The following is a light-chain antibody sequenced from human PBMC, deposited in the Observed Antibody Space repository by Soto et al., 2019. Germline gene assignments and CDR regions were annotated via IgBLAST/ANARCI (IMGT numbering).Light chain of an antibody. CDR1: QNIGTH. Sequence: DVQMTQSPSSLSASVGDRVTISCRSSQNIGTHLNWYQHKPGRAPKLLIYAASTLQSEVPSRFSGSGSGTDFTLTSSGLQPEDFATYSCQQTHSAPLTFGGGTKVELK. J-gene: IGKJ4*01. V-gene: IGKV1-39*01. CDR2: AAS. CDR3: QQTHSAPLT.